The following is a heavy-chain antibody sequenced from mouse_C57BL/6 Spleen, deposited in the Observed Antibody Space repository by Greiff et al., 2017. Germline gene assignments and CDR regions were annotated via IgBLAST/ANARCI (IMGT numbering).Heavy chain of an antibody. CDR1: GYTFTGYW. J-gene: IGHJ3*01. D-gene: IGHD1-1*01. V-gene: IGHV1-9*01. CDR2: ILPGSGST. Sequence: VQLQQSGAELMKPGASVKLSCKATGYTFTGYWIEWVKQRPGHGLEWIGEILPGSGSTNYNEKFKGKATFTADTSSNTSYMQLSSLTTEDSAIYDCAICGLLLRSWFAYWGQGTLVTVSA. CDR3: AICGLLLRSWFAY.